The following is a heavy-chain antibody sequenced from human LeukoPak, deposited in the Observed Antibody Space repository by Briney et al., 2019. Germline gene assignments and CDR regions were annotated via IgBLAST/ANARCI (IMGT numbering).Heavy chain of an antibody. CDR3: ARVKVGDYGGKEVFDY. D-gene: IGHD4-23*01. V-gene: IGHV1-69*01. CDR2: IIPIFGTA. Sequence: SVKVSCKASGGTFSSYAISWVRQAPGQGPEWMGGIIPIFGTANYAQKFQGRVTITADESTSTAYMELSSLRSEDTAVYYCARVKVGDYGGKEVFDYWGQGTLVTVSS. CDR1: GGTFSSYA. J-gene: IGHJ4*02.